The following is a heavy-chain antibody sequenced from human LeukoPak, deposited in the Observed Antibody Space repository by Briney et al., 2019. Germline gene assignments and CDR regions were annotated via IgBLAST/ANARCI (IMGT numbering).Heavy chain of an antibody. Sequence: PGGSLRLSCAASGFTFSNAWMSWVRQAPGKGLEWVGRIKSKTDGGTTDYAAPVKGRFTISRDDSKNTLYLQMNSLKTEDTAVYYCTTEKYDSSGYYMFDYWGPGTLVTVSS. CDR3: TTEKYDSSGYYMFDY. D-gene: IGHD3-22*01. CDR2: IKSKTDGGTT. J-gene: IGHJ4*02. V-gene: IGHV3-15*01. CDR1: GFTFSNAW.